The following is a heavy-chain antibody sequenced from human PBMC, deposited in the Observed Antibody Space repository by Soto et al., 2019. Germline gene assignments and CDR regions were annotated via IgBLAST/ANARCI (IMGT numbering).Heavy chain of an antibody. CDR1: GYSVSSSDYY. CDR3: APLSVSLSGPYGIHV. Sequence: ETLSLTCSVSGYSVSSSDYYWAWIRQPPGKGLEWIGSMFYSGLTYYNPSLKSRVTLSVDTSKNQFSVRLNSVTAADTAVYYCAPLSVSLSGPYGIHVWGQGTTVTVSS. J-gene: IGHJ6*02. D-gene: IGHD2-15*01. V-gene: IGHV4-39*01. CDR2: MFYSGLT.